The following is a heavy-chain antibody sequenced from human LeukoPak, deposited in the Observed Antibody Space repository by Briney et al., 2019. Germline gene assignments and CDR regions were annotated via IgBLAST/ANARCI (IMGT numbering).Heavy chain of an antibody. CDR1: GYTFTSYY. CDR3: ARASNYYDSSGLYVYYFDY. J-gene: IGHJ4*02. D-gene: IGHD3-22*01. V-gene: IGHV1-46*01. Sequence: VASVKVSCKASGYTFTSYYMHWVRQAPGQGLEWMGIINPSGGSTSYPQKFQGRVTMTRDASTSTAFLELSSLRSEDTAFYYCARASNYYDSSGLYVYYFDYWGQGTLVTVSS. CDR2: INPSGGST.